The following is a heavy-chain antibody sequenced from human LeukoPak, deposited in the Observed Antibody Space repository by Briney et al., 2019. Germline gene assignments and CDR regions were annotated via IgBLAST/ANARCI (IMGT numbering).Heavy chain of an antibody. Sequence: GGSLRLSCAASGFTFSSYWMSWVRQAPGKGLEWVANVKQDGSEKYYVDSVKGRFTISRDNAKNSLYLQMNSLRAEDTAVYYCARDQEVLRFLEWFEGTRYYFDYWGQGTLVTVSS. D-gene: IGHD3-3*01. CDR2: VKQDGSEK. V-gene: IGHV3-7*01. CDR1: GFTFSSYW. J-gene: IGHJ4*02. CDR3: ARDQEVLRFLEWFEGTRYYFDY.